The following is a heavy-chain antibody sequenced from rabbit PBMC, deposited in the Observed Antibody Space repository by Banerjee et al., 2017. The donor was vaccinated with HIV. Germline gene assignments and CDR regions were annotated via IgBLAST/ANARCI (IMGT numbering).Heavy chain of an antibody. J-gene: IGHJ4*01. Sequence: QSLEESGGDLVKPGASLTLTCTASGLDFSSQYYMCWVRQAPGKGLEWIACIYAGSSGSTYYASWAKGRFTISKTSSTTVTLQMTSLTAADTASYFCARDLAGVIGWNFGLWGPGTLVTVS. CDR3: ARDLAGVIGWNFGL. CDR2: IYAGSSGST. CDR1: GLDFSSQYY. D-gene: IGHD4-1*01. V-gene: IGHV1S40*01.